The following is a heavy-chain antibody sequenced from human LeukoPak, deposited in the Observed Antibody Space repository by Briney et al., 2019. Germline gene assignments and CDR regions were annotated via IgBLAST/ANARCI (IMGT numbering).Heavy chain of an antibody. V-gene: IGHV4-59*12. D-gene: IGHD1-26*01. J-gene: IGHJ3*02. CDR2: IYYSGST. CDR3: ARSVSGSYGAFDI. CDR1: GGSISSYY. Sequence: SETLSLTCTVSGGSISSYYWSWIRQPPGKGLEWIGYIYYSGSTNYNPSLKSRVTILVDNSKNQFSLKVTSVTAADTAVYFCARSVSGSYGAFDIWGQGILVTVSS.